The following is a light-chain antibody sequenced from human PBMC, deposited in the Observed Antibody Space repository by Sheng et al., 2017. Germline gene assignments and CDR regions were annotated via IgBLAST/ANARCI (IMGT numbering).Light chain of an antibody. CDR1: SSNIGEGYD. Sequence: QSVLTQPPSVSGAPGQTVTISCTGSSSNIGEGYDVHWYQQLPGTAPKLLIYGNRDRPSGVPDRFSGSKSGTSASLAITGLHAEDEADYYCGTWDSLSASYVFGTGTKVTVL. CDR3: GTWDSLSASYV. J-gene: IGLJ1*01. CDR2: GNR. V-gene: IGLV1-40*01.